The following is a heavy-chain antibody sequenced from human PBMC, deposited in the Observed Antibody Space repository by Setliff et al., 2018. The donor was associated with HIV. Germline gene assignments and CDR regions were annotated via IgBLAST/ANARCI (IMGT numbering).Heavy chain of an antibody. D-gene: IGHD3-16*01. CDR1: GGSISSGGYY. Sequence: PSETLSLTCTVSGGSISSGGYYWSWVRQHPGKGLEWIGYIYYSGSTYYNPSLKSRVTISVDTSKNQFSLKLSSVTAADTAVYYCANFGAMTGTYYFDYWGQGTLVTVSS. CDR3: ANFGAMTGTYYFDY. CDR2: IYYSGST. V-gene: IGHV4-31*03. J-gene: IGHJ4*02.